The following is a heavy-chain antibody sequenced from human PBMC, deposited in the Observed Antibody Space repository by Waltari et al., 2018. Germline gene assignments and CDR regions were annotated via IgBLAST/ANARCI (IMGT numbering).Heavy chain of an antibody. D-gene: IGHD3-10*01. CDR3: ARALNLYMVRGAAWWFDP. CDR2: IYTSGST. CDR1: GGSISSYY. J-gene: IGHJ5*02. V-gene: IGHV4-4*07. Sequence: QVQLQESGPGLVKPSETLSLTCTVSGGSISSYYWSWIRQPAGKGLEWIGRIYTSGSTNYNPSLKSRVTMSVDTSKNQFSLKLSSVTAADTAVYYCARALNLYMVRGAAWWFDPWGQGTLVTVSS.